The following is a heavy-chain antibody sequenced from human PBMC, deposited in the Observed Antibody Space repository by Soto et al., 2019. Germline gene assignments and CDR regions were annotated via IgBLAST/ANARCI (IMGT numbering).Heavy chain of an antibody. Sequence: PSGTLFLSCTVSGSPLRSYYWGWFRQPPGRGLEWVGYIYYTGTTTYNPSLTSRVTISLDTSRSQFSLKLKSATAADSAVYFCARLGDYYQAFDYWGRGSLVTVSS. D-gene: IGHD3-3*01. CDR3: ARLGDYYQAFDY. CDR2: IYYTGTT. CDR1: GSPLRSYY. J-gene: IGHJ4*01. V-gene: IGHV4-59*08.